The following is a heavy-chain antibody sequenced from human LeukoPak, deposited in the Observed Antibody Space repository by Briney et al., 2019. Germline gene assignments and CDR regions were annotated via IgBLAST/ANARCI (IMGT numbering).Heavy chain of an antibody. CDR1: GYTFTRYW. CDR2: MNPGDADA. CDR3: ARRPTSDRYYFDE. J-gene: IGHJ4*02. Sequence: GESLKISCKGSGYTFTRYWIAWVRQMPGKGLEWMAIMNPGDADATYSPSFQGQVTVSVDKSVSTAYLQWSSLRAADTAIYYCARRPTSDRYYFDEWGQGTLVTVPS. D-gene: IGHD2-2*01. V-gene: IGHV5-51*01.